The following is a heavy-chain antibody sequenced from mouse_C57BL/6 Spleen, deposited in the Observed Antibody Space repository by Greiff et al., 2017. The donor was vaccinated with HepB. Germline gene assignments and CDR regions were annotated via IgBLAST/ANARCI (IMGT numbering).Heavy chain of an antibody. J-gene: IGHJ2*01. V-gene: IGHV1-54*01. CDR2: INPGSGGT. CDR1: GYAFTNYL. D-gene: IGHD4-1*01. CDR3: ARSFNWDDFDY. Sequence: QVQLQQSGAELVRPGTSVKVSCKASGYAFTNYLIEWVKQRPGQGLEWIGVINPGSGGTNYNEKFKGKATLTADKSSSTAYMQLSSLTSEDSAVYFCARSFNWDDFDYWGQGTTLTVSS.